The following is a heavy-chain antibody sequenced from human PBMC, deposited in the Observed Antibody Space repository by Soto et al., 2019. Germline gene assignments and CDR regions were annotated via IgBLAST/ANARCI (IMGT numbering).Heavy chain of an antibody. V-gene: IGHV3-15*01. J-gene: IGHJ4*02. CDR2: IKSKTDGGTT. CDR1: GFTFSNAW. CDR3: TTDPTPHYYYDSSGFFDY. Sequence: GGSLRLSCAASGFTFSNAWMSWVRQAPGKGLEWVGRIKSKTDGGTTDYAAPVKGRFTISRDDSKNTLYLQMNSLKTEDTAVYYCTTDPTPHYYYDSSGFFDYWGQGTLVTVSS. D-gene: IGHD3-22*01.